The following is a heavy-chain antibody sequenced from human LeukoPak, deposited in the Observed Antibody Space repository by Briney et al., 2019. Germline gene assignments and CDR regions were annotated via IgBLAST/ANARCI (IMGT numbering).Heavy chain of an antibody. D-gene: IGHD6-13*01. CDR3: AKDLSIAAAGIVPNFDY. CDR1: GFTFSSYA. CDR2: ISGSGGST. V-gene: IGHV3-23*01. Sequence: PGGSLRLSCAASGFTFSSYAMSWVRQAPGKGLEWVSAISGSGGSTYYADPVKGRFTISRDNSKNTLYLQMNSLRAEDTAVYYCAKDLSIAAAGIVPNFDYWGQGTLVTVSS. J-gene: IGHJ4*02.